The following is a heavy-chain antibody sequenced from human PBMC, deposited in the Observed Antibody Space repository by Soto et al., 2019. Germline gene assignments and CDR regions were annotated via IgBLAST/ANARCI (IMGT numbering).Heavy chain of an antibody. V-gene: IGHV4-38-2*02. D-gene: IGHD3-10*01. CDR2: IYHSGST. CDR1: GYSISSGYY. J-gene: IGHJ6*02. Sequence: LSLTCAVSGYSISSGYYWGWIRQPPGKGLEWIGSIYHSGSTYYNPSLKSRVTISVDTSKNQFSLKLSSVTAADTAVYYCARENRYYGSGSYYYYYGMDVWGQGTTVTVSS. CDR3: ARENRYYGSGSYYYYYGMDV.